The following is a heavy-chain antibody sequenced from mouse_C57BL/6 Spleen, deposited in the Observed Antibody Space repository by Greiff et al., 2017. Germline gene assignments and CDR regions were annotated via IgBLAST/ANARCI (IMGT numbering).Heavy chain of an antibody. CDR1: GYTFTSYW. CDR3: ARGEANRSHGY. V-gene: IGHV1-5*01. CDR2: ISPRNSGT. D-gene: IGHD3-2*02. J-gene: IGHJ2*01. Sequence: VQLQQSGTVLARPGASVKMSCKTSGYTFTSYWLHWVKQRPGQGLEWIGAISPRNSGTIYNQKFKVKAKLTAVKSASTDYMELSSLTNEDSAVYYCARGEANRSHGYWGQGTTLTVSS.